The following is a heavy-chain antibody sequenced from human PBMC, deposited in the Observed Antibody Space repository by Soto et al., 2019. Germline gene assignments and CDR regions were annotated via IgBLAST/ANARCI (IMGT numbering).Heavy chain of an antibody. CDR2: INPNSGGT. CDR3: ARDTRHRYSGSYPSTFYAFDI. V-gene: IGHV1-2*04. J-gene: IGHJ3*02. Sequence: ASVKVSCKASGYTFTGYYMHWVRQAPGQGLEWMGWINPNSGGTNYAQKFQGWVTMTRDTSISTAYMELSRLRSDDTAVYYCARDTRHRYSGSYPSTFYAFDIWGQGTMVTVSS. CDR1: GYTFTGYY. D-gene: IGHD1-26*01.